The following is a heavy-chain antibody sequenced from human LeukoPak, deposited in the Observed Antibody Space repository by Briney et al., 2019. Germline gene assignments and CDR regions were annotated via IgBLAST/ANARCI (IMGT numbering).Heavy chain of an antibody. D-gene: IGHD5-18*01. V-gene: IGHV1-2*02. Sequence: ASVKVSCKASGYTFTSYGINWVRQATGQGLEWMGWINLNSGGTNYAQKFQGRVTMTRDTSISTAYMELSRLRSDDTAVYYCARGDTNYYYYMDVWGKGTTVTVSS. CDR2: INLNSGGT. J-gene: IGHJ6*03. CDR3: ARGDTNYYYYMDV. CDR1: GYTFTSYG.